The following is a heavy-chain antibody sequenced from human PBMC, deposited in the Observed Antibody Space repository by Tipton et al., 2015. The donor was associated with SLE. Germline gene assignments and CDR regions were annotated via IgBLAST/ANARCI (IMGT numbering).Heavy chain of an antibody. CDR1: GYTFTSYG. CDR3: AREENVVGYYYYYGMDV. V-gene: IGHV1-18*01. Sequence: QLVQSGAEVKKPGASVKVSCKASGYTFTSYGISWVRQAPGQGLEWMGWISAYNGNTNYAQKLQGRVTMTTDTSTSTAYMELRSLRSEDTAVYYCAREENVVGYYYYYGMDVWGQGTTVTVSS. J-gene: IGHJ6*02. CDR2: ISAYNGNT. D-gene: IGHD2-2*01.